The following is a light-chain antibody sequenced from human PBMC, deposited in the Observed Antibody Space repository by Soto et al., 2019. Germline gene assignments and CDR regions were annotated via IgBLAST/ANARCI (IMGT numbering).Light chain of an antibody. Sequence: QSALTQPRSVSGSPGQSVTISCTRTSSDVDNYNNVSWYQQHPGKAPKLLIYDVNKRPSGVPYRFSGSKSGNTASLTISGLQAVDEADYYCCSYAGTYTRVFGTGTKLTVL. CDR1: SSDVDNYNN. J-gene: IGLJ1*01. CDR2: DVN. V-gene: IGLV2-11*01. CDR3: CSYAGTYTRV.